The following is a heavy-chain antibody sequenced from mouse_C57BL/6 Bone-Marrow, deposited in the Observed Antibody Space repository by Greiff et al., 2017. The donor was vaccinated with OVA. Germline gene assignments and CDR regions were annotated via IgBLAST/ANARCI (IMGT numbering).Heavy chain of an antibody. CDR3: VRDLLGKAY. V-gene: IGHV10-3*01. CDR2: ISSKSSNYAT. J-gene: IGHJ3*01. D-gene: IGHD3-3*01. Sequence: EVQGVESGGGLVQPKGSLKLSCAASGFTFNTSAMHWVRQAPGKGLEWVARISSKSSNYATYYADSVKDRFTISRDDSQSMLYLQMNKLKTEDTAMYYCVRDLLGKAYWGQGTLVTVSA. CDR1: GFTFNTSA.